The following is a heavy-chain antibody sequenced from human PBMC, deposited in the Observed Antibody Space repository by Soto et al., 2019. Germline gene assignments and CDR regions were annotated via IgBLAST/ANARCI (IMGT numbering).Heavy chain of an antibody. D-gene: IGHD3-10*02. CDR1: GGTFSSYA. CDR3: ARDLQSAYYYDRGYFDY. CDR2: IIPIFGTA. Sequence: QVQLVQSGAEVKKPGSSVKVSCKASGGTFSSYAISWVRQAPGQGLEWMGGIIPIFGTANYAQKFQGRVAINADESTSRAYMELSSLRSEDTAVYYCARDLQSAYYYDRGYFDYWGQGTLVTVSS. V-gene: IGHV1-69*01. J-gene: IGHJ4*02.